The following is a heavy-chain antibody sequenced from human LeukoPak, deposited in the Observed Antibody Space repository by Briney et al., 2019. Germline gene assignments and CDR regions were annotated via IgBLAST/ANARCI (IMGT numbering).Heavy chain of an antibody. D-gene: IGHD3-22*01. CDR2: IYPGDSYT. Sequence: GESLQISCKGSGYIFTNYWIGWVRQMPGKGLEWMGIIYPGDSYTTYSPSFQGHVIISADKSITTAYLQWSSLKASDTAMYYCASFHFYDKSGYYRPFGYWGQGTPVTVSS. CDR1: GYIFTNYW. J-gene: IGHJ4*02. V-gene: IGHV5-51*01. CDR3: ASFHFYDKSGYYRPFGY.